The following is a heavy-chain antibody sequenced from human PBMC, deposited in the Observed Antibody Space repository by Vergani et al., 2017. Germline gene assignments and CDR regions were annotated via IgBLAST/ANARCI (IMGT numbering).Heavy chain of an antibody. J-gene: IGHJ4*02. CDR2: LTGGGGST. CDR3: VKDAGSYENFFDS. D-gene: IGHD1-26*01. CDR1: GFTFSTYA. Sequence: EVQLLESGGSLKQPGGSVRLSCAASGFTFSTYAMHWVRQAPGKGLEWVSALTGGGGSTYYADSFKGRFIISRDNSRDTLYLQMNSLRPEDTATYYCVKDAGSYENFFDSWSQGPLVTVSS. V-gene: IGHV3-23*01.